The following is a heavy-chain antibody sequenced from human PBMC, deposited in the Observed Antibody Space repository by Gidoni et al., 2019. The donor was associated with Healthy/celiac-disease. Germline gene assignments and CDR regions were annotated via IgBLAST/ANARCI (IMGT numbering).Heavy chain of an antibody. D-gene: IGHD3-10*01. V-gene: IGHV4-34*01. CDR2: INHSGST. CDR3: ARGGSAFPSLQPRLDY. Sequence: QLQLQQWGAGLLKPSETLSLTCAVYGGSFSGYYWSWIRQPPGKGLEWIGEINHSGSTNYNPSLKSRVTISVDTSKNQFSLKLSSVTAADTAVYYCARGGSAFPSLQPRLDYWGQGTLVTVSS. J-gene: IGHJ4*02. CDR1: GGSFSGYY.